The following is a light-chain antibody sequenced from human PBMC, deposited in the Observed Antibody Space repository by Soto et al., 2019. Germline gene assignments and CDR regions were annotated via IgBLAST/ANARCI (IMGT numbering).Light chain of an antibody. CDR3: SSFRSSSTSYV. V-gene: IGLV2-14*03. CDR1: SSDIGDSNY. CDR2: DVS. J-gene: IGLJ1*01. Sequence: QSVLTQPASESGSPGQSITISCTGTSSDIGDSNYVSWYQQHPGKAPKLVIYDVSNRPSGVSNRFSGSKSANTASLTISGLQAEDEADYYCSSFRSSSTSYVFGTGTNVT.